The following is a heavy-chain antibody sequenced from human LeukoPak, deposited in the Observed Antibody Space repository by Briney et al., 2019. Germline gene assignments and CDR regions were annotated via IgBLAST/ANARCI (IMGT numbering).Heavy chain of an antibody. D-gene: IGHD5-18*01. CDR3: AKRGYSYGDFDY. CDR1: GYTFTSYD. Sequence: ASVKVSCKASGYTFTSYDITWVRQATGQGLEWMGWMNPNSGNTGYAQKFQGRVTMTRNTSISTAYMELSSLRSEDTAVYYCAKRGYSYGDFDYWGQGTLVTVSS. V-gene: IGHV1-8*01. CDR2: MNPNSGNT. J-gene: IGHJ4*02.